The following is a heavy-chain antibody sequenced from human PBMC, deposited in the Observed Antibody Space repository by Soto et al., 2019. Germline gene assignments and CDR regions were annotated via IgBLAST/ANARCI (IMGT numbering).Heavy chain of an antibody. CDR3: ARGEGYYYDSSGYYSTYFDY. V-gene: IGHV4-31*03. Sequence: PSETLSLTCTVSGGSISSGGYYWSWIRQHPGKGLEWIGYIYYSGSTYYNPSLKSRVTISVDTSKNQFSLKLSSVTAADTAVYYCARGEGYYYDSSGYYSTYFDYWGQGTLVTVSS. CDR2: IYYSGST. J-gene: IGHJ4*02. CDR1: GGSISSGGYY. D-gene: IGHD3-22*01.